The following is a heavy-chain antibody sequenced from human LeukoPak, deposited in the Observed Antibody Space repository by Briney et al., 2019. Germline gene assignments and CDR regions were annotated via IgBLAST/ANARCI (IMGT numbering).Heavy chain of an antibody. CDR2: INHSGST. J-gene: IGHJ4*02. CDR1: GGSFSGYY. D-gene: IGHD6-6*01. CDR3: ARGIAARPKRDYFDY. Sequence: SETLSLTCAVYGGSFSGYYWSWLRQPPGKGLEWIGEINHSGSTNYNPSLKSRVTISVDTSKNQFSLKLSSVTAADTAVYYCARGIAARPKRDYFDYWGQGTLVTVSS. V-gene: IGHV4-34*01.